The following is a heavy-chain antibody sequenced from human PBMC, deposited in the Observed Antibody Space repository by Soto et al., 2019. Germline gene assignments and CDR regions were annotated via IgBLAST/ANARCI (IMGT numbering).Heavy chain of an antibody. Sequence: EVQLVESGGGLVEPGGSIRLSCVASGFTFTKAYMTWVRQAPGKGLEWVGRIKGSHAGGATDYATSVKGRFTISRDDSENTLYLQMYRLQTEGTAVYYCATEGGYPGSTFYGAYWGQGTLVTVSS. CDR2: IKGSHAGGAT. D-gene: IGHD1-26*01. CDR1: GFTFTKAY. CDR3: ATEGGYPGSTFYGAY. J-gene: IGHJ4*02. V-gene: IGHV3-15*01.